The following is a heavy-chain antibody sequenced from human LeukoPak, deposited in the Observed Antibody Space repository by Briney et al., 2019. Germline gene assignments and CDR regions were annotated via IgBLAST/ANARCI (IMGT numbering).Heavy chain of an antibody. CDR2: ISWNSGSI. Sequence: GGSLRLSCAASGFTFDDYAMHWVRQAPGKGLEWVSGISWNSGSIGYADSVKGRFTISRDNAKNSLYLQVNSLRAEDTALYYCAKAGLSDDSSGYYYSAFDIWGQGTMVTVSS. V-gene: IGHV3-9*01. J-gene: IGHJ3*02. CDR3: AKAGLSDDSSGYYYSAFDI. D-gene: IGHD3-22*01. CDR1: GFTFDDYA.